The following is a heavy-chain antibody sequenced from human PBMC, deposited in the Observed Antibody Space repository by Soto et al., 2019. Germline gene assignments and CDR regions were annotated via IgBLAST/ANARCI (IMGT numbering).Heavy chain of an antibody. V-gene: IGHV4-38-2*02. CDR1: GSSITNSFY. CDR3: ARDPANLALALAYFDS. J-gene: IGHJ4*02. Sequence: SETLSLTCRVSGSSITNSFYWGWIRQSPEKGLEWIGSISHTGRTSYNPSLKSRVSISVDTSKNQFSLTLTSVTAADTAVYYCARDPANLALALAYFDSWGQGTLVTVSS. D-gene: IGHD2-2*01. CDR2: ISHTGRT.